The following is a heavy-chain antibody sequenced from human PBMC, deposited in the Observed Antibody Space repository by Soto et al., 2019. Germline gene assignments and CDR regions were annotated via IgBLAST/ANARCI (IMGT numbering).Heavy chain of an antibody. CDR1: GYTFINYG. J-gene: IGHJ4*02. CDR2: INSYNGNT. CDR3: ARSAGVVDGDDY. D-gene: IGHD3-10*01. Sequence: QVQLVQSGAEVKKPGASVKVSCKASGYTFINYGISWVRQAPGQGLEWMGWINSYNGNTNYAQKLHGRVTMTTDTSTNTAYMELRSRPADDTAVYYCARSAGVVDGDDYWGQGTLVTVSS. V-gene: IGHV1-18*01.